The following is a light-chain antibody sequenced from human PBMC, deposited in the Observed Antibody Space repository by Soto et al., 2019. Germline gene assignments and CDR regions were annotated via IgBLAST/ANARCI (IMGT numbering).Light chain of an antibody. CDR2: GTS. CDR1: QSVSSSY. J-gene: IGKJ3*01. Sequence: EIVLTQSPGTLSLSPGERATLSCRASQSVSSSYLAWYQQKPGQAPRLLIYGTSSRATGIPDRFSGSGSGTDFTLTISRLEPEDFAVYYCQRYGGSLGFTFGPGTKVDIK. CDR3: QRYGGSLGFT. V-gene: IGKV3-20*01.